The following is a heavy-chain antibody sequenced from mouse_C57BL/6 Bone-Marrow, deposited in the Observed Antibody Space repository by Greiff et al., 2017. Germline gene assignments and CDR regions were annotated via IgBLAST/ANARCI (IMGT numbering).Heavy chain of an antibody. CDR2: IYPGSGNT. V-gene: IGHV1-76*01. J-gene: IGHJ1*03. D-gene: IGHD4-1*02. Sequence: QVQLKQSGAELVRPGASVKLSCKASGYTFTDYYINWVKQRPGQGLEWIARIYPGSGNTYYNEKFKGKATLTAEKSSSTAYMQLSSLTSEDSAVYFCARPPQLGSWYFDVWGTGTTVTVSS. CDR3: ARPPQLGSWYFDV. CDR1: GYTFTDYY.